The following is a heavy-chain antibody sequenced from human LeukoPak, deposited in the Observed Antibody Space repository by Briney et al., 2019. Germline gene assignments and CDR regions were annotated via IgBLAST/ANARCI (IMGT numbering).Heavy chain of an antibody. CDR2: FDPEDGET. Sequence: SVKVSCKVSGYTLTELSMHWVRQAPGKGLEWMGGFDPEDGETIYAQKFQGRVTMTEDTSTDTAYMELSSLRSEDTAVYYCATDLRGFVNAFDIWGQGTMVTVSS. CDR3: ATDLRGFVNAFDI. V-gene: IGHV1-24*01. D-gene: IGHD3-10*01. J-gene: IGHJ3*02. CDR1: GYTLTELS.